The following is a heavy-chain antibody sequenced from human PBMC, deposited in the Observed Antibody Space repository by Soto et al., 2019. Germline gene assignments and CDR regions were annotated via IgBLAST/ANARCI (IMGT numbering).Heavy chain of an antibody. CDR2: ISYDGSNK. CDR3: AKGLLKWADILTGPSYYYGMDV. D-gene: IGHD3-9*01. CDR1: GFTVSSNY. J-gene: IGHJ6*02. Sequence: PGGSLRLSCAASGFTVSSNYMSWVRQAPGKGLEWVAVISYDGSNKYYADSVKGRFTISRDNSKNTLYLQMNSLRAEDTAVYYCAKGLLKWADILTGPSYYYGMDVWGQGTTVTVSS. V-gene: IGHV3-30*18.